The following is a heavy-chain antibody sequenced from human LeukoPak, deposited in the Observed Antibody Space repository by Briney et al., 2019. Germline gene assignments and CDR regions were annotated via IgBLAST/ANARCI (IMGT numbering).Heavy chain of an antibody. CDR3: ARDPMYYYDSSGYPNNYGMDV. V-gene: IGHV4-59*01. CDR2: IYYSGST. Sequence: SETLSLTCTVSGGSISSYYWSWIRQPPGKGLEWIGYIYYSGSTNYNPSLKSRVTISVDTSKNQFSLKLSSVTAADTAVYYCARDPMYYYDSSGYPNNYGMDVWGQGITVTVSS. J-gene: IGHJ6*02. CDR1: GGSISSYY. D-gene: IGHD3-22*01.